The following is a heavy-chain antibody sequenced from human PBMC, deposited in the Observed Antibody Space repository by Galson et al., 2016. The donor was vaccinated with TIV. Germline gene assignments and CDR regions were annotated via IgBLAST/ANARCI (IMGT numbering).Heavy chain of an antibody. V-gene: IGHV3-48*01. CDR2: ISPSSESI. D-gene: IGHD1-26*01. Sequence: LRLSCAVSEFSFNGYTMNWVRQAPGKGLEWVSYISPSSESIYYADSVKGRFTISRDNAKNSLFLQMNSLRVEDTAVYYCARDVKTGRDWYFALWGRGTLVTVSA. CDR1: EFSFNGYT. J-gene: IGHJ2*01. CDR3: ARDVKTGRDWYFAL.